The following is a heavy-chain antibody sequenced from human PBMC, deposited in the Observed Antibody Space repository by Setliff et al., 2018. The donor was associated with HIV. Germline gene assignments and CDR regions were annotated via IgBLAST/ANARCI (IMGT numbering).Heavy chain of an antibody. D-gene: IGHD3-16*01. V-gene: IGHV3-23*01. J-gene: IGHJ4*02. CDR1: GLTFSNFG. CDR3: EKVYYAYSGYFDS. CDR2: ISGSGSNT. Sequence: GGYLRLSCAASGLTFSNFGIYWVRQAPGKGLEWVSFISGSGSNTHYADSVKGRFTISRDNSKNTLFLQMDCLRFEDTALSYCEKVYYAYSGYFDSWGQGTLVTVSS.